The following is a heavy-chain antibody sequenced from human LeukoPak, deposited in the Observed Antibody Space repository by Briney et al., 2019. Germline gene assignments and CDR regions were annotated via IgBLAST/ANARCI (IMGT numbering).Heavy chain of an antibody. Sequence: PGGSLRLSCAASGFTVTSNYMTWVRQAPGKGLEWVSVIYSGDNTNYADSVKGRFTISRDNSKNTLYLQMNSLRAEDTAVYYCVRDRVAAAAWGQGTLVTVSS. V-gene: IGHV3-66*01. CDR1: GFTVTSNY. CDR2: IYSGDNT. D-gene: IGHD6-13*01. CDR3: VRDRVAAAA. J-gene: IGHJ5*02.